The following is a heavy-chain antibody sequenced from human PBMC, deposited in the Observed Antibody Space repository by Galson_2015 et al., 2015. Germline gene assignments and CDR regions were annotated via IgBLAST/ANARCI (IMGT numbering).Heavy chain of an antibody. CDR2: IYYSGST. D-gene: IGHD6-13*01. Sequence: ETLSLTCTVSGGSVSSGSYYWSWIRQPPGKGLEWIGYIYYSGSTNYNPSLKSRVTISVDTSKNQFSLKLSSVTAADTAVYYCARTSYSSTRGYYHYHYMDVWGKGTTVTVSS. J-gene: IGHJ6*03. V-gene: IGHV4-61*01. CDR3: ARTSYSSTRGYYHYHYMDV. CDR1: GGSVSSGSYY.